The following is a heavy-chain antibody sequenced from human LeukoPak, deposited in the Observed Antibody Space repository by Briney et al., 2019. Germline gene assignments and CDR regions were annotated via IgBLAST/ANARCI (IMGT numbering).Heavy chain of an antibody. J-gene: IGHJ5*02. Sequence: NPSETLSLTCTVSGGSISSSSYYWGWIRQPPGKGLEWIGSIDYSGSTSYNPSLKSRVTISVDTSKNQFSLRLSSVTAADTAMYYCVREVHSYGEGWFDPWGQGTLVTVSS. D-gene: IGHD5-18*01. CDR3: VREVHSYGEGWFDP. CDR2: IDYSGST. CDR1: GGSISSSSYY. V-gene: IGHV4-39*07.